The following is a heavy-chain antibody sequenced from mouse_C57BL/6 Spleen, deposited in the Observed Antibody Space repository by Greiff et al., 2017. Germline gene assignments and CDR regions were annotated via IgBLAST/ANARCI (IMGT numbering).Heavy chain of an antibody. Sequence: VQLQQSGPGLVKPSQSLSLTCSVTGYSITSGYYWNWIRQFPGNKLEWMGYISYDGSNNYNPSLKNRISITRDTSKNQFFLKLNSVTTEDTATYYCAILDFDYWGQGTTLTVSS. CDR2: ISYDGSN. CDR1: GYSITSGYY. CDR3: AILDFDY. V-gene: IGHV3-6*01. J-gene: IGHJ2*01.